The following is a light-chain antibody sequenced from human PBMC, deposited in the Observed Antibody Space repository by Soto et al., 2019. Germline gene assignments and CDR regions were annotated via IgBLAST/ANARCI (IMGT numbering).Light chain of an antibody. CDR1: SSDVGNHNY. CDR2: EVS. CDR3: YSYAGSTNV. J-gene: IGLJ2*01. Sequence: SALTQPPSASGSPGQSVTISCTGTSSDVGNHNYVSWYQQHPGKAPKLMIYEVSKRPSGVPDRFSGSKSGNTASLTVSGLQAEDEADYYFYSYAGSTNVFGGGTKLTVL. V-gene: IGLV2-8*01.